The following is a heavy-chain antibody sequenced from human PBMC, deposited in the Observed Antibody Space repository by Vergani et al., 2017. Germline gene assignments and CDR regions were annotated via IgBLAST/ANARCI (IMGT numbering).Heavy chain of an antibody. J-gene: IGHJ4*02. CDR1: GFTFSSYA. Sequence: EVQLLESGGGLVQPGGSLRLSCAASGFTFSSYAMSWVRQAPGKGLEWVSAISGSGGSTYYADSVKGRFTISRDNSKNTLYLQMNSLSAEDTAVYYCAKDFEFIAAAGTSGFDWGQGTLVTVSS. CDR2: ISGSGGST. V-gene: IGHV3-23*01. CDR3: AKDFEFIAAAGTSGFD. D-gene: IGHD6-13*01.